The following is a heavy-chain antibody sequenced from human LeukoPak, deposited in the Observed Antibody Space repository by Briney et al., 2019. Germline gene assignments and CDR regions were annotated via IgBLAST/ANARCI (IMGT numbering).Heavy chain of an antibody. V-gene: IGHV4-59*08. CDR2: VSYSGST. D-gene: IGHD6-13*01. CDR1: GDSKNGFH. Sequence: SETLSLTCTVFGDSKNGFHWSWIRQPPGKGLEWIGCVSYSGSTDYNPSLKSRVTISLDTSKSQLSLILRSVTAADTAVYYCARRLAIGRSTTSARIAAAAPFDYWGQGTLVTVSS. CDR3: ARRLAIGRSTTSARIAAAAPFDY. J-gene: IGHJ4*02.